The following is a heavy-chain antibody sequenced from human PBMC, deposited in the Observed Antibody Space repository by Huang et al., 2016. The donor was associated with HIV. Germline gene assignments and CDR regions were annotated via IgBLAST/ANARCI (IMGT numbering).Heavy chain of an antibody. V-gene: IGHV4-34*02. CDR3: ARARLLLPFDY. CDR1: GGPFSGFS. CDR2: INYSGNT. J-gene: IGHJ4*02. D-gene: IGHD2-15*01. Sequence: QVLLQQWGAGVVKPSETLSLTCGVSGGPFSGFSWSWIRQSPGKGLQWIGEINYSGNTNYNPSLKSRVTMSVDTSKRQFSLSLQSVTAADTAVYYCARARLLLPFDYWGQGALVAVSS.